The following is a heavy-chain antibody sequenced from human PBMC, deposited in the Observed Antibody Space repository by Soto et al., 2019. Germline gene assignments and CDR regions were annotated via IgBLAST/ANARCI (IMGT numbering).Heavy chain of an antibody. D-gene: IGHD2-2*01. J-gene: IGHJ5*02. Sequence: QLQLQESGPGLVKPSETLSLTCTVSGGSISSSSYYWGWIRQPPGKGLEWIGSIYYSGSTYYNPSLKSRAPISLDTSKNQSSLKRSSVTAADTAVYYCARQPYCSSTSCYAFSNWFDPWGQGTLVTVSS. CDR3: ARQPYCSSTSCYAFSNWFDP. CDR2: IYYSGST. V-gene: IGHV4-39*01. CDR1: GGSISSSSYY.